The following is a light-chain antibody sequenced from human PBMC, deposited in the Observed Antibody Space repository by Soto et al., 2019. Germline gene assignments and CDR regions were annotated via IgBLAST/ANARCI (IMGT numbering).Light chain of an antibody. CDR2: KDS. CDR3: YSAADADVRL. V-gene: IGLV3-27*01. Sequence: SFELTQPSSVSVSPGQTARITCSGEILAKKHVRWFQQKPGQAPVLLIYKDSERPSGIPERFSGFSSGNTVTLTIRGAHVEDEGDYHCYSAADADVRLFGGGTKVTVL. CDR1: ILAKKH. J-gene: IGLJ3*02.